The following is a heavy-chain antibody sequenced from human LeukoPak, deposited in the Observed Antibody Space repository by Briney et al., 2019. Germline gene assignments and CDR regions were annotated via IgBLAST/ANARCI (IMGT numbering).Heavy chain of an antibody. CDR2: ISYDGSNK. D-gene: IGHD2-15*01. CDR1: GFTFRTYW. V-gene: IGHV3-30-3*01. Sequence: GGSLRLSCAASGFTFRTYWMNWVRQAPGKGLEWVAVISYDGSNKYYADSVKGRFTISRDNSKNTLYLQMNSLRAEDTAVYYCARIVVVAAAGFDYWGQGTLVTVSS. J-gene: IGHJ4*02. CDR3: ARIVVVAAAGFDY.